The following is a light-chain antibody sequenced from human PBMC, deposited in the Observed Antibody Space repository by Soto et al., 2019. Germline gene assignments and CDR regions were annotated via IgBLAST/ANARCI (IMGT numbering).Light chain of an antibody. CDR1: QSVLYSSNSKNY. J-gene: IGKJ4*01. CDR2: WAS. Sequence: DIVRTQSPDSLAVSLGERAAIKCKSSQSVLYSSNSKNYLAWYQQKPGQPPKLLIYWASIREFGVPDRFSGSGSGTDFTLTISSLQAEDVALYYCQQFYSTPLTFGGGTRVEIK. V-gene: IGKV4-1*01. CDR3: QQFYSTPLT.